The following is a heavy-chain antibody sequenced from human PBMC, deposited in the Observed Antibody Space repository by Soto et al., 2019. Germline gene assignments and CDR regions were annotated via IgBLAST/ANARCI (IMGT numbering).Heavy chain of an antibody. CDR1: GYTFTSYG. CDR3: ARDYGITMVRGGYGMDV. Sequence: ASVKVSCKASGYTFTSYGISWVRQAPGQGLEWMGWISAYNGNTNYAQKLQGRVTMTTDTSTSTAYMELRSLRSDDTAVYYCARDYGITMVRGGYGMDVWGQGTTVTVSS. V-gene: IGHV1-18*01. D-gene: IGHD3-10*01. CDR2: ISAYNGNT. J-gene: IGHJ6*02.